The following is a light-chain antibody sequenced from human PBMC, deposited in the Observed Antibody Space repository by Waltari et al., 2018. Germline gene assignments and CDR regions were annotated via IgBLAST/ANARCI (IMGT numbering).Light chain of an antibody. Sequence: DIQMTQSPSTLSASVGDRATITCRASQSITRWLDWYQQKAGKAPKLLIYKASILESGVPSRFSGSGSGTEFTLTISSLQPDDFATYYCQHYDSTSDTFGRGTKVEIK. CDR1: QSITRW. J-gene: IGKJ4*02. CDR3: QHYDSTSDT. V-gene: IGKV1-5*03. CDR2: KAS.